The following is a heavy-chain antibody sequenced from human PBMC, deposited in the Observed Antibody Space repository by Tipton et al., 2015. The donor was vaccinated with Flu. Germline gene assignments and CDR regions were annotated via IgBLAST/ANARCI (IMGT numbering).Heavy chain of an antibody. CDR3: AREEGHYYDTSGFFDY. V-gene: IGHV3-7*01. Sequence: SLRLSCAASGFAFDKYSMHWVRQAPGKGLDWVANINQDGSEKYYVDSVKGRFTISRDKAKNSLYLQMNSLRAEDTSVYYCAREEGHYYDTSGFFDYWGQGTLVTVSS. CDR1: GFAFDKYS. CDR2: INQDGSEK. J-gene: IGHJ4*02. D-gene: IGHD3-22*01.